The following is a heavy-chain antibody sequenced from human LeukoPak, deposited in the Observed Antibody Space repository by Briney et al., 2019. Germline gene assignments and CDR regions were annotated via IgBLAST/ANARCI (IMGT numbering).Heavy chain of an antibody. CDR3: ARAKVGGRGFVDY. CDR2: IWYDGSNK. D-gene: IGHD4-23*01. CDR1: GFTFSSYG. V-gene: IGHV3-33*01. J-gene: IGHJ4*02. Sequence: PGGSLRLSCAASGFTFSSYGMHWVRQAPGKGLEWVAVIWYDGSNKYYADSVKGRFTISRDNSKNTLYLQMNSLRAEDTAVYYCARAKVGGRGFVDYWGQGTLVTVSS.